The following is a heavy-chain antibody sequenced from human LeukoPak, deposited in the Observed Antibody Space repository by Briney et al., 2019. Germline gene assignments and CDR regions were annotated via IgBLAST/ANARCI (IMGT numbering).Heavy chain of an antibody. D-gene: IGHD5-12*01. V-gene: IGHV3-23*01. CDR1: GFTFSSYA. J-gene: IGHJ4*02. Sequence: GGSLRLSCAASGFTFSSYAMSWVRQAPGKGLEWVSAISGSGGSTYCADSVKGRFTISRDNSKNTLYLQMNSLRAEDTAVYYCARGTRGYSGYTDFDDWGQGTLVTVSS. CDR3: ARGTRGYSGYTDFDD. CDR2: ISGSGGST.